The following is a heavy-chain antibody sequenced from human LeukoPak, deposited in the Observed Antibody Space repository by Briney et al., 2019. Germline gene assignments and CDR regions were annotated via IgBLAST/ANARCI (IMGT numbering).Heavy chain of an antibody. J-gene: IGHJ4*02. CDR1: GFTFSNYW. V-gene: IGHV3-74*01. CDR2: INSDGINT. CDR3: AKFINYYGSGSPIAHFDY. Sequence: PGGSLRLSCAASGFTFSNYWMHWVRQAPGKGLVWVSRINSDGINTSYADSVKGRFTISRDNSKNTLYLQMNSLRAEDTAVYYCAKFINYYGSGSPIAHFDYWGQRTLVTVSS. D-gene: IGHD3-10*01.